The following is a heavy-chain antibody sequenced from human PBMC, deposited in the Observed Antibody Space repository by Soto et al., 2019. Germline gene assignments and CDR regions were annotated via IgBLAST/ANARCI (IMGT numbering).Heavy chain of an antibody. V-gene: IGHV3-48*03. CDR1: GFTFSSYE. D-gene: IGHD6-19*01. Sequence: PGGSLRLSCAASGFTFSSYEMNWVRQAPGKGLEWVSYISSSGSTIYYADSVKGRCTISRDNAKNSLYLQMNSLRAEDTAVYYCARKGIAVAGIAFDLWGQGTMVTVST. J-gene: IGHJ3*01. CDR2: ISSSGSTI. CDR3: ARKGIAVAGIAFDL.